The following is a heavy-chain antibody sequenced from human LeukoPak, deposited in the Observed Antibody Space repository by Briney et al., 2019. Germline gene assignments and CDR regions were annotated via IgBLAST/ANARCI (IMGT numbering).Heavy chain of an antibody. CDR3: ARQTAAPVLDN. V-gene: IGHV4-39*01. CDR1: GGSISSNSYY. Sequence: SETLSLTCTVSGGSISSNSYYWGWIRQPPGKGLEWIGNIYYSGNTYYNPSLKSRVTVSVDTSKNQFSLKLSSVTAADTAVYYCARQTAAPVLDNWGQGTLVIVSS. D-gene: IGHD6-13*01. CDR2: IYYSGNT. J-gene: IGHJ4*02.